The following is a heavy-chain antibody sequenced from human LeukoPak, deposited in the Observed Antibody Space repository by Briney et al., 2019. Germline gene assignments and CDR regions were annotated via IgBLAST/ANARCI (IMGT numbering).Heavy chain of an antibody. Sequence: PGGSLGLSCAASGFTFRSYRMNWVPQAPGKGLEWVASIKQGESERYYVDSVNGRFTISRDNAKNSLYLQMNSLRAEDTAVYYCARGDNSAFDIWGQGTMVTVSS. J-gene: IGHJ3*02. D-gene: IGHD3-22*01. V-gene: IGHV3-7*04. CDR1: GFTFRSYR. CDR3: ARGDNSAFDI. CDR2: IKQGESER.